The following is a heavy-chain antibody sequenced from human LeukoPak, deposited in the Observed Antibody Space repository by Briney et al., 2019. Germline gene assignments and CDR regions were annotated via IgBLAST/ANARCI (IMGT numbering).Heavy chain of an antibody. J-gene: IGHJ4*02. CDR1: GFTISSYW. CDR3: VRGAYLGDPYFDY. CDR2: ISTDGSNT. D-gene: IGHD4-17*01. V-gene: IGHV3-74*01. Sequence: GGSLRLSCAASGFTISSYWMHWVRQAPGKGLVWVSRISTDGSNTNYADSVKGRFTISRDNAKNTLYLQMNSLRGEDTAVYYCVRGAYLGDPYFDYWGQGTLVTVSS.